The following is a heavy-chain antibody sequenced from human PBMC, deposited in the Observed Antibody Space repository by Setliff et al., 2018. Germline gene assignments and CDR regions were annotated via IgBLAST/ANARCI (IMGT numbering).Heavy chain of an antibody. D-gene: IGHD4-17*01. V-gene: IGHV3-7*01. CDR3: SRDLQGSGDYVVDY. J-gene: IGHJ4*02. CDR1: GFTFRSYW. Sequence: PGGSLRLSCAASGFTFRSYWMSWVRQAPGKGLEWVANIKKDGSIKYYLDSVRGRFTISRDNAENSLTLQMNSLRVEDTAVYYCSRDLQGSGDYVVDYWGQGTLVTGSS. CDR2: IKKDGSIK.